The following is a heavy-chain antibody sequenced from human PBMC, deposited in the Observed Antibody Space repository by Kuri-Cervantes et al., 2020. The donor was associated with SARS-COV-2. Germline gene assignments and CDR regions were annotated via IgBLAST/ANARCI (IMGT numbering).Heavy chain of an antibody. CDR3: ARGVPHIAAAGLYYFDY. D-gene: IGHD6-13*01. CDR2: INPSGGST. CDR1: GYTFTSYY. Sequence: ASVKVSCKASGYTFTSYYMHWVRQAPGQGLEWMGIINPSGGSTSYAQKFQGRVTMTRDTSTSIVYMELSSLRSEDTAVYYCARGVPHIAAAGLYYFDYWGQGTLVTVSS. V-gene: IGHV1-46*01. J-gene: IGHJ4*02.